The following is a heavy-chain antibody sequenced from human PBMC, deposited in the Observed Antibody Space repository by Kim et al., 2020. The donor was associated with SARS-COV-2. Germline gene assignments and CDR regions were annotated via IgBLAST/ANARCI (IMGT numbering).Heavy chain of an antibody. CDR3: AKDTRVKSGVTGYLES. CDR1: GFTFHNYA. Sequence: GGSLRLSCAASGFTFHNYAMYWVRQAPGKGPEWVSGISWNRGNIAYGDSVKGRFIISRDDATSSLYLQMNSLRVEDTGLYYCAKDTRVKSGVTGYLESWGQGTLVPVSS. D-gene: IGHD3-10*01. V-gene: IGHV3-9*01. J-gene: IGHJ4*02. CDR2: ISWNRGNI.